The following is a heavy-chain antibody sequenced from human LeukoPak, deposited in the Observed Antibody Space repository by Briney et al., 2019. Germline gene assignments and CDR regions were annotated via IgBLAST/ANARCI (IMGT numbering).Heavy chain of an antibody. J-gene: IGHJ6*03. CDR2: IIPIFGTA. D-gene: IGHD3-10*01. V-gene: IGHV1-69*05. Sequence: SVQVSCMACGGTFISYASSWVRQAPAQGLAWMGGIIPIFGTANYAQKFQGRVTITTDESTSTAYMVLSSLRSEDTAVYYCARVIIDHYYCYYMDVWGKGTTVTVSS. CDR1: GGTFISYA. CDR3: ARVIIDHYYCYYMDV.